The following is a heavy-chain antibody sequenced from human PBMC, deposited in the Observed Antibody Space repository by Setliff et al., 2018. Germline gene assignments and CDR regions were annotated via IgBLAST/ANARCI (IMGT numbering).Heavy chain of an antibody. CDR1: GYSFSSNA. CDR3: ARMSTSGPHYDY. D-gene: IGHD2-8*02. CDR2: IRAGSSNT. Sequence: ASVKVSCKASGYSFSSNAFHWVRQAPGQTLEWMGWIRAGSSNTLYSQRFQDRITISRDTSATTVHMELSSLRSDDTAVYYCARMSTSGPHYDYWGQGTLVTVSS. V-gene: IGHV1-3*01. J-gene: IGHJ4*02.